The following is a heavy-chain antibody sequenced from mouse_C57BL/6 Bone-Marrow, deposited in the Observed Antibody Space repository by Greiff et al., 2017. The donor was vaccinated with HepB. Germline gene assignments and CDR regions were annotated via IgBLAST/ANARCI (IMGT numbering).Heavy chain of an antibody. J-gene: IGHJ3*01. CDR2: INPGSGGT. D-gene: IGHD2-5*01. V-gene: IGHV1-54*01. CDR1: GYAFTNYL. CDR3: NSKFAY. Sequence: QVQLKESGAELVRPGTSVKVSCKASGYAFTNYLIEWVKQRPGQGLEWIGVINPGSGGTNYNEKFKGKATLTADKSSSTAYMQLSSLTSEDSAVYFCNSKFAYWGQGTLVTVSA.